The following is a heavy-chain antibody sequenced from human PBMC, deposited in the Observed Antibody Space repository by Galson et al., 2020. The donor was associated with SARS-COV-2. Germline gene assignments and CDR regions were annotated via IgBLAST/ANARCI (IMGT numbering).Heavy chain of an antibody. J-gene: IGHJ3*02. CDR3: ARSQLVRCWYYTFNI. CDR1: GGSISSGGYY. V-gene: IGHV4-31*01. CDR2: IYYSGST. Sequence: SENLSLTCTVSGGSISSGGYYWSWIRQHPGKGLEWIGYIYYSGSTSYNPSLQSLVTISVDTSKNQFSLNLKSVSAADTAVYYCARSQLVRCWYYTFNIRGQATMVTVSS. D-gene: IGHD3-3*01.